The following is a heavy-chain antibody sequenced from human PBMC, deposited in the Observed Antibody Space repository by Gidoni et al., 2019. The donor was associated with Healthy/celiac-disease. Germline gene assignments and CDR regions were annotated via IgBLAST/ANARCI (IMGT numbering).Heavy chain of an antibody. D-gene: IGHD4-4*01. CDR1: GGSISSGDYS. CDR2: IYYSGST. Sequence: QVQLQESGPGLVKPSQTLSLTCTVSGGSISSGDYSWSWIRQPPGKGLEWIGYIYYSGSTYYNPSLKSRVTISVDTSKNQFSLKLSSVTAADTAVYYCARELTTVESHFDYWGQGTLVTVSS. V-gene: IGHV4-30-4*01. J-gene: IGHJ4*02. CDR3: ARELTTVESHFDY.